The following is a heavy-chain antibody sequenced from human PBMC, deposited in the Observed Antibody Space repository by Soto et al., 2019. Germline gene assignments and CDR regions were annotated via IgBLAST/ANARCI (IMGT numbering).Heavy chain of an antibody. J-gene: IGHJ3*02. V-gene: IGHV3-49*03. CDR3: TIDHLIRAQDAFDI. CDR1: GFTFGDYA. Sequence: GGSLRLSCTASGFTFGDYAMSWFRQAPGKGLEWVGFIRSKAYGGTTEYAASVKGRFTISRDDSKSIAYLQMNSLKTEDTAVYYCTIDHLIRAQDAFDIWGQGTMVTVSS. CDR2: IRSKAYGGTT. D-gene: IGHD2-8*01.